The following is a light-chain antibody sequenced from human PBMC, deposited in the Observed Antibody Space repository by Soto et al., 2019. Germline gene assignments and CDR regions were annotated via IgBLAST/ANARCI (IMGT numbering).Light chain of an antibody. CDR1: QSVDNHY. CDR3: QQYYSFPRT. J-gene: IGKJ1*01. V-gene: IGKV3-20*01. Sequence: EIVLTQSPGTLSLSPGERATLSCRASQSVDNHYIAWFQQNPGQAPRLLIYGTSTRPPGIPDRFSGSGSGTDFTLTISCLQSEDFATYYCQQYYSFPRTFGQGTKVEIK. CDR2: GTS.